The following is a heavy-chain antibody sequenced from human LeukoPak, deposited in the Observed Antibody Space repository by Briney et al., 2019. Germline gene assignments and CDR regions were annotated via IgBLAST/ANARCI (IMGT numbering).Heavy chain of an antibody. Sequence: GGSLRLSCAASGFTFSSYGMHWVRQAPGKGLEWVSAISGSGGSTYYADSVKGRFTISRDNSKNTLYLQMNSLRAEDTAVYYCAKSGYCSSTSCKYNWFDPWGQGTLVTVSS. D-gene: IGHD2-2*01. CDR3: AKSGYCSSTSCKYNWFDP. V-gene: IGHV3-23*01. J-gene: IGHJ5*02. CDR1: GFTFSSYG. CDR2: ISGSGGST.